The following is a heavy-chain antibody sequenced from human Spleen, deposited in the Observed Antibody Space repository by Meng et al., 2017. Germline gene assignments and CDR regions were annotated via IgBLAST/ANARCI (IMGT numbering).Heavy chain of an antibody. D-gene: IGHD2-15*01. J-gene: IGHJ4*02. CDR3: ARVVIPGGRGLYY. CDR2: INPNSGGT. Sequence: ASVKVSCKASGYTFTGYYMHWVRQSPGQGLEWMGWINPNSGGTNYAQKFQGRVTMTRDTSISTANMDLNSLRSDDTAVYYCARVVIPGGRGLYYWGQGTLVTVSS. CDR1: GYTFTGYY. V-gene: IGHV1-2*02.